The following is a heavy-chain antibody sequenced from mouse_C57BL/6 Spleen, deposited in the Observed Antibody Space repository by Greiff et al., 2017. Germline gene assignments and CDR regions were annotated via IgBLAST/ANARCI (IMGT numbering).Heavy chain of an antibody. V-gene: IGHV1-42*01. CDR2: INPSTGGT. CDR3: ARVGYYGSSPYFDY. J-gene: IGHJ2*01. CDR1: GYSFTGYY. Sequence: EVQLQQSGPELVKPGASVKISCKASGYSFTGYYMNWVKQSPEKSLEWLGEINPSTGGTTYNQKFKAKATLTVDKSSRTAYMQLKSLTSEDSAVYYCARVGYYGSSPYFDYGGQGTTLTVSS. D-gene: IGHD1-1*01.